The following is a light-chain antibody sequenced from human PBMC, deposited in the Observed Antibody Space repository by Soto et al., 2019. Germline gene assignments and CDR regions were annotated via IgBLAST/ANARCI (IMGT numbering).Light chain of an antibody. CDR1: QSVSSSY. CDR3: QQYGSSPGT. Sequence: EIVLTQSPGTLSLSPGERATLSCRASQSVSSSYLAWYQQKHGQAPRLLIYGASSMATGIPDRFSGSGAGTDFTLTISRLEPEDFAVYYCQQYGSSPGTFGQGTKVEIK. J-gene: IGKJ1*01. CDR2: GAS. V-gene: IGKV3-20*01.